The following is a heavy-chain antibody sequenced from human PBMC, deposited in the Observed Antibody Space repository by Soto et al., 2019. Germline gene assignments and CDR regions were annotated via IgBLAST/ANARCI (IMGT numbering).Heavy chain of an antibody. CDR2: IYSSGST. CDR3: ARGQRFSDWFDP. J-gene: IGHJ5*02. V-gene: IGHV4-4*07. D-gene: IGHD3-3*01. CDR1: GGDIGTYN. Sequence: QLQLQEPGPGLVKPSEPLSLTCPVPGGDIGTYNWTWTRRPPGKGLEWIGRIYSSGSTKYNPSLKSRVTMSLDTSKNQFSLRLSSVTAADTAVYYCARGQRFSDWFDPWGQGTLVTVSS.